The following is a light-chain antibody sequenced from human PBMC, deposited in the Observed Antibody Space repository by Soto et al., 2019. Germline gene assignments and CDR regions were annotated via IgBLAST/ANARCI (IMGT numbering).Light chain of an antibody. V-gene: IGKV3D-15*01. CDR3: QHYNNWPLT. Sequence: EIVLTQSPATLSLSPGERATLSCGASQSVSSNLAWYQQKPGQAPRLLIYGASSRATGIPARFSGSGSGTEFTLTISSLQSEDFAVYYCQHYNNWPLTFGGGTKVDI. CDR1: QSVSSN. J-gene: IGKJ4*01. CDR2: GAS.